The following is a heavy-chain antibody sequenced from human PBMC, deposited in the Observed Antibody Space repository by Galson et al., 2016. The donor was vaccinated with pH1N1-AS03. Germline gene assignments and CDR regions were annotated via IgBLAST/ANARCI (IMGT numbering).Heavy chain of an antibody. J-gene: IGHJ4*02. D-gene: IGHD3-16*01. CDR3: TTDVPMSGGALDS. CDR2: IKSKVHGETT. V-gene: IGHV3-15*01. Sequence: SLRLSCAASGFTLSHYGMHWVRQSPGKGPEWVGRIKSKVHGETTDYAAPVKGRFTISKDESKNTQDLQMNSLKTEDTALYYCTTDVPMSGGALDSWGQGMPVTVSS. CDR1: GFTLSHYG.